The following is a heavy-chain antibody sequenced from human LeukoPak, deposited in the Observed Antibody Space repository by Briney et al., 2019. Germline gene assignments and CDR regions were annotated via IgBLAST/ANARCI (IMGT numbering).Heavy chain of an antibody. D-gene: IGHD3-10*01. V-gene: IGHV3-66*01. Sequence: GGSLRLSCAASGFTDSSNYMSWVPQAPGKELEWVSVIYSGGSTYYADSVKGRFTISRDNSKNTLYLQMNSLRAEDTAVYYCAREGHYYGSGSSLYYFDYWGQGTPVTVSS. J-gene: IGHJ4*02. CDR2: IYSGGST. CDR3: AREGHYYGSGSSLYYFDY. CDR1: GFTDSSNY.